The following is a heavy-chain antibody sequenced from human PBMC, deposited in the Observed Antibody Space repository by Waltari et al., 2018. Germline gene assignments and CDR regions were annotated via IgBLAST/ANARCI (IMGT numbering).Heavy chain of an antibody. D-gene: IGHD5-12*01. CDR1: GGSISSSSYY. CDR3: AKALDIVASFGDI. CDR2: IYYSGST. Sequence: QLQLQESGPGLVKPSETLSLTCTVSGGSISSSSYYWGWIRQPPGKGLEWIGSIYYSGSTHYNPSLKSRVTISVDTSKNQFSLKLSSVTAADTAVYYCAKALDIVASFGDIWGQGTMVTVSS. J-gene: IGHJ3*02. V-gene: IGHV4-39*01.